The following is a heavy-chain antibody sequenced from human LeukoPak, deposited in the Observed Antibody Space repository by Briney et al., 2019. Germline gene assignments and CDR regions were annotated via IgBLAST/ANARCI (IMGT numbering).Heavy chain of an antibody. Sequence: GGSLRLPCAASGFTFNDFAMTWVRRAPGKGLEWVSSIGDAGTYYADSVKGRFTISRDNPKNMLYLQLNSLRAGDTAMYYCAKNLGPFDVRGQGTMVTVSS. CDR1: GFTFNDFA. CDR2: IGDAGT. D-gene: IGHD3-16*01. J-gene: IGHJ3*01. V-gene: IGHV3-23*01. CDR3: AKNLGPFDV.